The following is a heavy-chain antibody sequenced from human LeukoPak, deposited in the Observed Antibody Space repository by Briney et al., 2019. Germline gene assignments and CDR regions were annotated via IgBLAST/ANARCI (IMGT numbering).Heavy chain of an antibody. D-gene: IGHD3-22*01. V-gene: IGHV3-30*01. CDR2: ISYDGSNK. CDR3: ARDYYDSSGYYLVYYYYYMDV. Sequence: PGRSLRLSCAASGFTFSSYAMHWVRQAPGKGLEWVAVISYDGSNKYYADSVKGRFTISRDNSKNTLYLQMNSLRAEDTAVYYCARDYYDSSGYYLVYYYYYMDVWGKGTTVTVSS. CDR1: GFTFSSYA. J-gene: IGHJ6*03.